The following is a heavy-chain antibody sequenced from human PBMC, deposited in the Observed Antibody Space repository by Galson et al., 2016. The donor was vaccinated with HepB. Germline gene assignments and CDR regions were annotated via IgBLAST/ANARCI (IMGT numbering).Heavy chain of an antibody. CDR3: AKLGLTVATFHY. Sequence: SLRLSCAASGFAFSNYSMSWVRQAPGKGLEWVSEITGSGNKTCYADSVEGRFTISRDNSKNTLFVQMSSLRAEDTAVYYCAKLGLTVATFHYWGQGTLVTVSS. D-gene: IGHD5-12*01. CDR2: ITGSGNKT. J-gene: IGHJ4*02. V-gene: IGHV3-23*01. CDR1: GFAFSNYS.